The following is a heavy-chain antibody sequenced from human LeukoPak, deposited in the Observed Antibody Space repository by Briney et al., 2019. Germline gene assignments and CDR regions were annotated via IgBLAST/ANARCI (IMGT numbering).Heavy chain of an antibody. CDR1: GYTFTSYG. D-gene: IGHD3-22*01. V-gene: IGHV1-8*02. CDR3: ARGPWPTSAYYYDSSGYYNH. CDR2: MNPNSGNT. Sequence: ASVKVSCKASGYTFTSYGISWVRQAPGQGLEWMGWMNPNSGNTGYAQKFQGRVTMTRNTSISTAYMELSSLRSEDTAVYYCARGPWPTSAYYYDSSGYYNHWGQGTLVTVSS. J-gene: IGHJ5*02.